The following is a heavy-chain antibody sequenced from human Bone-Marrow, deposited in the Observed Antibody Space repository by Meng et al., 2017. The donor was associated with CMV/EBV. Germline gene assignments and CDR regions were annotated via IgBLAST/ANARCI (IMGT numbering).Heavy chain of an antibody. Sequence: GESLKISCAASGFTFSSYAMHWVRQAPGKGLEYVSAISSNGGSTYYADSVKGRFTISRDNSKNTLYLQMGSLRAEDMAVYYCARGDYGDHWGQGTRVTVSS. J-gene: IGHJ4*02. CDR1: GFTFSSYA. V-gene: IGHV3-64*02. CDR2: ISSNGGST. CDR3: ARGDYGDH.